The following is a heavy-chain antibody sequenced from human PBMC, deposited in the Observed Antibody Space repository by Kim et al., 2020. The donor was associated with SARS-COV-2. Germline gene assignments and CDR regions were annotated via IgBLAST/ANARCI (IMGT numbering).Heavy chain of an antibody. J-gene: IGHJ6*01. CDR1: GGSFSGFY. CDR2: INHSLRT. D-gene: IGHD3-10*01. V-gene: IGHV4-34*01. Sequence: SDTLSLTCAVYGGSFSGFYWSWICHPPGRGLEWIVEINHSLRTNYNPSLKSRATISVDTSKNQFSLILTTVTAADTAIYYCARILSNTSGLGIHYCDFWG. CDR3: ARILSNTSGLGIHYCDF.